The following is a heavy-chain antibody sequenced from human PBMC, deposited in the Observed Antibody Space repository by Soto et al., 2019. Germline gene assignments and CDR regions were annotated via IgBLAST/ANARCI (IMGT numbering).Heavy chain of an antibody. V-gene: IGHV3-15*01. J-gene: IGHJ3*02. CDR3: ARRTFGTSRSFDI. CDR2: IKRNADGGTA. D-gene: IGHD3-16*01. Sequence: LRLSCAASGFTFSNAWMSWVRQAPGKGLEWVGRIKRNADGGTADYAASMKGRFTISRDDSKHTLYLQMSSLETEDAAVYYCARRTFGTSRSFDIWGQGTMVTVSS. CDR1: GFTFSNAW.